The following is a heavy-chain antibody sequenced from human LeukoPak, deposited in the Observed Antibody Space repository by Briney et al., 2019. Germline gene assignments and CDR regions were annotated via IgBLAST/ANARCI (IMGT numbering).Heavy chain of an antibody. CDR2: ISAYNGNT. CDR1: GYTFTSYG. D-gene: IGHD2-2*01. J-gene: IGHJ6*03. V-gene: IGHV1-18*01. Sequence: ASVKVSCKASGYTFTSYGISWVRQAPGQGREWMGWISAYNGNTNYAQKLQGRVTMTTDTSTSTAYMELRSLRSDDTAVYYCARVANPPATYYYYYYMDVWGKGTTVTVSS. CDR3: ARVANPPATYYYYYYMDV.